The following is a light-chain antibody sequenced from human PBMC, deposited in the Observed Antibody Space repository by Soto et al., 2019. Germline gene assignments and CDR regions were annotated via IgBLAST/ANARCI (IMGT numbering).Light chain of an antibody. CDR2: DAS. Sequence: EILLTQSPATLSLSPGQRATLSCRASQSVSSYLAWYQQKPGQAPRLLMYDASNRATGIPDRFSGSGSGTDFTLTITSLEPEDFEVYYCQQRSDWPLTLAEGPRWRSN. V-gene: IGKV3-11*01. CDR3: QQRSDWPLT. CDR1: QSVSSY. J-gene: IGKJ4*01.